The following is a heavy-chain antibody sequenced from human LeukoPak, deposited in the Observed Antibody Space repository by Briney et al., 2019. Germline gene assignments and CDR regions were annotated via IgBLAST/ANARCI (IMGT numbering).Heavy chain of an antibody. J-gene: IGHJ3*02. CDR2: IYYSGST. Sequence: PGGSLRLFCAASGFTFSSYAMSWVRQAPGKGLEGIGYIYYSGSTNYNPSLKSRVTISVDTSKKQFSLKLSSVTAADTAVYYCARVLAVAGRGAGVKGAFDIWGQGTMVTVSS. CDR1: GFTFSSYA. CDR3: ARVLAVAGRGAGVKGAFDI. V-gene: IGHV4-59*01. D-gene: IGHD6-19*01.